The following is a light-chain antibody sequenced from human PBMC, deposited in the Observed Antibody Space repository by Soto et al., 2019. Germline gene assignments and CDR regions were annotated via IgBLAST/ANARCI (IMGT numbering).Light chain of an antibody. CDR3: QQYSNGPPWT. J-gene: IGKJ1*01. Sequence: IVMTQSPDTLSVSPGEGATLSCRASETIDTNMAWYQPTPGQAPRLLIYDASTRAIGVPARFSGSGSGTAFTLTITSLYAEDFVVYYCQQYSNGPPWTFGQGTKVEVK. CDR1: ETIDTN. CDR2: DAS. V-gene: IGKV3-15*01.